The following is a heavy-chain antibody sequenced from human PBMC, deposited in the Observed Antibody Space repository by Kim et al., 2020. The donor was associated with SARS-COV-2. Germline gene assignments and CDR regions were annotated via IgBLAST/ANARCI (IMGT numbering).Heavy chain of an antibody. J-gene: IGHJ4*02. V-gene: IGHV3-21*01. CDR1: GFTFSSYS. Sequence: GGSLRLSCAASGFTFSSYSMNWVRQAPGKGLEWVSSISSSSGFIYYADSVKGRFTISRDNAKNSLYLQMNSLRAEDTAVYYCAREEGGGNPAVVYWGQGT. D-gene: IGHD2-21*01. CDR2: ISSSSGFI. CDR3: AREEGGGNPAVVY.